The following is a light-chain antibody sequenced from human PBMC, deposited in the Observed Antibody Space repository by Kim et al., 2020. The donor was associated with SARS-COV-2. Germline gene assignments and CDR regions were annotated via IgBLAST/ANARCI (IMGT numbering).Light chain of an antibody. CDR1: QSVLYSHNNKNY. Sequence: ATINCKSSQSVLYSHNNKNYLAWYQQKPGQPPKLLIYWTSTRESGVPDRFSGSGSGTDFTLTISSLQAEDVALYYCQQYYSTPWTFGQGTKVDIK. CDR2: WTS. CDR3: QQYYSTPWT. V-gene: IGKV4-1*01. J-gene: IGKJ1*01.